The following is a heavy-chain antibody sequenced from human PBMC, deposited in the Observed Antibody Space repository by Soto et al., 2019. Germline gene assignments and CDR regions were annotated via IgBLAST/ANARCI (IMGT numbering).Heavy chain of an antibody. J-gene: IGHJ6*02. D-gene: IGHD1-26*01. Sequence: EVQLLESGGGLVQPGGSLRLSCAASGFTFSTYSLNWVRRGPGKGLEWVSVISSSGDNTYYADSVKGRFTISRDNSKNTMYLKRNSLGAEDTAVYFCAKKRIGGAARGAMDVWGQGTTVTVSS. CDR2: ISSSGDNT. CDR3: AKKRIGGAARGAMDV. V-gene: IGHV3-23*01. CDR1: GFTFSTYS.